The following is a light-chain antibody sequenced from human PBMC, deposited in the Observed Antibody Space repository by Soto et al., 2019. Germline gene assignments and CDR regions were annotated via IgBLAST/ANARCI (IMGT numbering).Light chain of an antibody. Sequence: EIVMTQSPATLSVSPGERATLSCRASQSVSSNLAWYQQKPGQAPRPLIYGASTRATGIPARFSGSGSGTEFTLTISSLQPEDFAVYYCQQYNNWPPYTFGQGTKLEIK. J-gene: IGKJ2*01. CDR1: QSVSSN. CDR2: GAS. V-gene: IGKV3-15*01. CDR3: QQYNNWPPYT.